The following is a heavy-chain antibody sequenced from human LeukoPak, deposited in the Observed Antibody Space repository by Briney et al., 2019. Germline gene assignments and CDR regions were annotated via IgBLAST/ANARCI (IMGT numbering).Heavy chain of an antibody. Sequence: GGSLRLSCAASGISFSSYWMSWVRQAPGKGLEWVANIKRDGSEKYYVDPVKGRFTISRDNAKNSLYLQMNSLRAEDTAVYYCTTFYTRLTDYWGQGTLVTVSS. V-gene: IGHV3-7*05. J-gene: IGHJ4*02. CDR2: IKRDGSEK. CDR3: TTFYTRLTDY. CDR1: GISFSSYW. D-gene: IGHD2/OR15-2a*01.